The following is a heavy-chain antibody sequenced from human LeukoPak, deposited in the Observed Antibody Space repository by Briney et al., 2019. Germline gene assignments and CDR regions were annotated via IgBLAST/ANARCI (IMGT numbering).Heavy chain of an antibody. V-gene: IGHV1-2*02. D-gene: IGHD6-13*01. Sequence: ASVKVSCKASGYTFTGYYMHWVRQAPGQGLEWMGWINPNSGGTNYAQKFQGRVTMTRDTSIGTAYMELSRLRSDDTAVYYCVRRIAAAGDWFDPWGQGTLVTVSS. J-gene: IGHJ5*02. CDR3: VRRIAAAGDWFDP. CDR2: INPNSGGT. CDR1: GYTFTGYY.